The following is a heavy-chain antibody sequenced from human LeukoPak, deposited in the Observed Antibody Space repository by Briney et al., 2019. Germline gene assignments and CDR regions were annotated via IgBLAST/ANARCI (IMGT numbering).Heavy chain of an antibody. CDR1: GYTFTGYY. Sequence: ASVKVSCKASGYTFTGYYMHWVRQAPGQGLEWMGWINPNSGGTNYAQKFQGRVTMTRDTSISTVYMELSRLRSDDTAVYYCARTTVTPLYYYYYYMDVWGKGTTVTVSS. CDR3: ARTTVTPLYYYYYYMDV. J-gene: IGHJ6*03. D-gene: IGHD4-17*01. CDR2: INPNSGGT. V-gene: IGHV1-2*02.